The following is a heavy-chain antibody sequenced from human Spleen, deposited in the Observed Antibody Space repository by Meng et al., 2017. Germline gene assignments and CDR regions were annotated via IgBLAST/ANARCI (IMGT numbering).Heavy chain of an antibody. D-gene: IGHD3-22*01. CDR2: INHSGST. Sequence: QVQLQQWAAGLLEHSETLSLTCVVSGGSFSDYYWSWIRQPPGKGLEWIWEINHSGSTNYNPSLKSRVTISVDKSKNQFSLRLSSVTAADTAVYYCERWINMSYDAYDIWGQGKMVTVSS. V-gene: IGHV4-34*01. CDR3: ERWINMSYDAYDI. J-gene: IGHJ3*02. CDR1: GGSFSDYY.